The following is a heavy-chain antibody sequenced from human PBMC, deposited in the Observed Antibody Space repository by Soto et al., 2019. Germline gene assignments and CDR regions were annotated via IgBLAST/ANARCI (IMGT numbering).Heavy chain of an antibody. CDR3: TKENPDHSSGWYLFDY. CDR2: ISGSGGST. D-gene: IGHD6-19*01. V-gene: IGHV3-23*01. CDR1: GFTFSSYA. Sequence: GGSLRLSCAASGFTFSSYAMSWVRQAPGKGLEWVSAISGSGGSTYYADAVKGRLTISRDNSKNTLYLQMNSLRAEDTAVYYCTKENPDHSSGWYLFDYWGQGTLGTVSS. J-gene: IGHJ4*02.